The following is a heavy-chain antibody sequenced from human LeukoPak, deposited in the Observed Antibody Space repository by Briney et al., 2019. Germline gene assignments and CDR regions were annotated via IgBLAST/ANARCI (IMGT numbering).Heavy chain of an antibody. D-gene: IGHD3-3*02. CDR1: GFTFSSYW. Sequence: PGGSLRLSCAASGFTFSSYWMHWVRQSPGKGLGWVAVISDDGSNTYYADSVKGRFAVSRDNSKNTLYLQMNSLRAADTAVYFRASGGNFFISFFDYWGQGTLVTVSS. CDR3: ASGGNFFISFFDY. V-gene: IGHV3-30*03. J-gene: IGHJ4*02. CDR2: ISDDGSNT.